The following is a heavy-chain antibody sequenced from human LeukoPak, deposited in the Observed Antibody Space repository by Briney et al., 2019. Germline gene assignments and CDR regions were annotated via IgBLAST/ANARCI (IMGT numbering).Heavy chain of an antibody. D-gene: IGHD5-18*01. CDR3: AKDIGVQLWVFDY. Sequence: GRGRRVSSAAPGFTFSSYGKDWGGQGPGKGLGGVAVISYDGSNKYYADSVKGRFTISRDNSKNTLYLQMNGLRAEDTAVYYCAKDIGVQLWVFDYWGQGTLVTVSS. J-gene: IGHJ4*02. V-gene: IGHV3-30*18. CDR1: GFTFSSYG. CDR2: ISYDGSNK.